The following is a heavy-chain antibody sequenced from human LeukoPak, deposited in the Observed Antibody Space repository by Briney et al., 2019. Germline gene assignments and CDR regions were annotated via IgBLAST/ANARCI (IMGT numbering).Heavy chain of an antibody. D-gene: IGHD2-2*01. CDR2: IYHSGST. CDR3: AILALYCSSTSCYRSDFDY. CDR1: GYSISSGYY. V-gene: IGHV4-38-2*01. J-gene: IGHJ4*02. Sequence: PSETLSLTCAVFGYSISSGYYWGWIRQPPGKGLEWIGSIYHSGSTYYNPSLKSRVTISVDTSKNQFSLKLSSVTAADTAVYYCAILALYCSSTSCYRSDFDYWGQGTLVTVSS.